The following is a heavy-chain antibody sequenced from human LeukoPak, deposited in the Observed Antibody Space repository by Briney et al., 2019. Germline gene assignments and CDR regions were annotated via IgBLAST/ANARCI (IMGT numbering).Heavy chain of an antibody. J-gene: IGHJ4*02. D-gene: IGHD3-22*01. CDR3: ARGIYDSSGYYTIDY. V-gene: IGHV3-33*01. Sequence: GGSLRLSCAPTGLTFISYGMHMVRHAPRKGLEWVAVIWYDGSNKYYAESVKGRFTISRDNSKNTLYLQMNSLRAEDTAVYYCARGIYDSSGYYTIDYWGQGTLVTVSS. CDR1: GLTFISYG. CDR2: IWYDGSNK.